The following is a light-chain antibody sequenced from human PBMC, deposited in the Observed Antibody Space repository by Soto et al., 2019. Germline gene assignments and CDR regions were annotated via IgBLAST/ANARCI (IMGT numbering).Light chain of an antibody. CDR1: QSISSW. J-gene: IGKJ1*01. CDR3: QQYNHYWT. CDR2: DAS. Sequence: DIQMTQSPSTLSASVGDRVTITCRASQSISSWLAWYQQKPGKAPKVLIYDASSLESGVPSRFSGSGSGTKFSLTISSLQPDDFATYYCQQYNHYWTFGQGTRVEIK. V-gene: IGKV1-5*01.